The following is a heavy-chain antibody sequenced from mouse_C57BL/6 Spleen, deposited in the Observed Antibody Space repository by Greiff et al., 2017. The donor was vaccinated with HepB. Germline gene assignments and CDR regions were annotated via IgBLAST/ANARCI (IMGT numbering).Heavy chain of an antibody. CDR3: AREITTGGFAY. D-gene: IGHD1-1*01. CDR1: GYTFTSYW. J-gene: IGHJ3*01. V-gene: IGHV1-7*01. Sequence: VQLQQSGAELAKPGASVKLSCKASGYTFTSYWMHWVKQRPGQGLEWIGYINPSSGYTKYNQKFKDKATLTADKPSSTAYMQLSSLTYEDSAVYYCAREITTGGFAYWGQGTLVTVSA. CDR2: INPSSGYT.